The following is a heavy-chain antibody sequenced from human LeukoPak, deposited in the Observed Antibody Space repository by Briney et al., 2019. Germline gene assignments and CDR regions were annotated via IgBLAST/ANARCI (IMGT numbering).Heavy chain of an antibody. Sequence: GGSLRLSCAASGFTFSSYWMSWVRQAPGKGLEWVANINQDGSEKYYVDSAKGRFTISRDNARKSLYLQMNSLRAEDTAVYYCARAPLSDSSGWYYFDYWGQGTLVTVSS. CDR1: GFTFSSYW. J-gene: IGHJ4*02. D-gene: IGHD6-19*01. CDR2: INQDGSEK. CDR3: ARAPLSDSSGWYYFDY. V-gene: IGHV3-7*01.